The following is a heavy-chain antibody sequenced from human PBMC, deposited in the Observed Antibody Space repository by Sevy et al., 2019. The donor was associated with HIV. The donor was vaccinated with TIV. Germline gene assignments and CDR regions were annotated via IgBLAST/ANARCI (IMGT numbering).Heavy chain of an antibody. CDR1: GFISSPYW. J-gene: IGHJ4*02. CDR2: INPDGSIT. CDR3: VRAIATVDSF. Sequence: GGSLRLSCTASGFISSPYWMHWVRQAPGKGLVWVSRINPDGSITSYADSVKGRFTISRDNARNLVSLQMNILRVEDTALYYCVRAIATVDSFWGQGTLVTVSS. V-gene: IGHV3-74*01. D-gene: IGHD6-13*01.